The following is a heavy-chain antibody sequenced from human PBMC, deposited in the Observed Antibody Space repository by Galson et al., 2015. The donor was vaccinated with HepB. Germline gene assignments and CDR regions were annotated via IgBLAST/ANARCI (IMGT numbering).Heavy chain of an antibody. CDR1: GYNFVNYW. Sequence: QSGAEVKKPGEPLKISCEGSGYNFVNYWIAWVRQMPGKGLEWMGIIYPGDSDTRYTTSFQGQVTISAAKSSSTANLQWSSLKASATAIYDCAMSIAVHLGSFDIWGQGTMVTVSS. CDR2: IYPGDSDT. D-gene: IGHD5/OR15-5a*01. CDR3: AMSIAVHLGSFDI. V-gene: IGHV5-51*03. J-gene: IGHJ3*02.